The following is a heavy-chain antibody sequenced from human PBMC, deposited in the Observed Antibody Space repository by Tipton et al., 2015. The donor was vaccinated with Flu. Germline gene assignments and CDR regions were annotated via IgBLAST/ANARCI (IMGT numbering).Heavy chain of an antibody. CDR2: IYYSGST. CDR3: ARLRFLEWLLGGVRGAFDS. J-gene: IGHJ4*02. V-gene: IGHV4-59*01. D-gene: IGHD3-3*01. CDR1: GGSISSYY. Sequence: TLSLTCTVSGGSISSYYWSWIRQPPGKGLEWIGYIYYSGSTNYNPSLKSRVTISLDTSENQFSLKLSSVTAADTAVYYCARLRFLEWLLGGVRGAFDSWGQGTLVTVSS.